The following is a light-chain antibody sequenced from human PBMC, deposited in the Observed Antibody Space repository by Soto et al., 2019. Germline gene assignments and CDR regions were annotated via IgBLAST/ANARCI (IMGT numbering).Light chain of an antibody. J-gene: IGKJ5*01. CDR3: QQYGGSPIT. CDR2: GAS. V-gene: IGKV3-20*01. Sequence: EILLTQSPGTLSLSPGERATLSCRASQSVSSKLAWYQQKPGQAPRLLISGASSRATGIPDRFSGSGSGTDFTLTISRLEPEDFAMYFCQQYGGSPITFGQGTRLEI. CDR1: QSVSSK.